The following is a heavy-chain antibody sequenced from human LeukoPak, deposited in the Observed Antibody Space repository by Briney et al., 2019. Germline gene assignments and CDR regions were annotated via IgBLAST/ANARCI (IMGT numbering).Heavy chain of an antibody. V-gene: IGHV4-30-4*08. J-gene: IGHJ4*02. CDR1: GDSISSGDYY. CDR2: IYYSGNT. CDR3: ARGHDYFDY. Sequence: PSQTLSLTCTVSGDSISSGDYYWSWIRQPPGKGLEGIGYIYYSGNTYYNPSLESRVTRSVDTSKNQFSLTLSAVTAADTAVFYCARGHDYFDYWGQGTLVTVSS.